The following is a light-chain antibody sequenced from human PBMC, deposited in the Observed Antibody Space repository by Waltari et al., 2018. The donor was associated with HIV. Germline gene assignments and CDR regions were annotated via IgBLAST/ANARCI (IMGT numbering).Light chain of an antibody. CDR1: QTVQNY. V-gene: IGKV3-11*01. Sequence: EIVLTQSPATLSLSPGEGATLSCKASQTVQNYFAWYQLQPGQAPRLLVYDASKRATGVPARCSGSGSGTNFTLTISGLESEDGAIYYCQQREDWPPTFGGGTKVEIK. CDR2: DAS. J-gene: IGKJ4*01. CDR3: QQREDWPPT.